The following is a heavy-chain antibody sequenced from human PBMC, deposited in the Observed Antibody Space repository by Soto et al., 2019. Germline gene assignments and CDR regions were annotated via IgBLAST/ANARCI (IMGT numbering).Heavy chain of an antibody. CDR2: IYHSGST. J-gene: IGHJ4*02. D-gene: IGHD6-19*01. CDR3: ARVSVAGTRFDY. CDR1: GGSISSSNW. V-gene: IGHV4-4*02. Sequence: SETLSLTCAVSGGSISSSNWWSWVRQPPGKGLEWIGEIYHSGSTNYNPSLKSRVTISVDKSKDQFSLKLSSVTAADTAVYYCARVSVAGTRFDYWGQGTLVTVSS.